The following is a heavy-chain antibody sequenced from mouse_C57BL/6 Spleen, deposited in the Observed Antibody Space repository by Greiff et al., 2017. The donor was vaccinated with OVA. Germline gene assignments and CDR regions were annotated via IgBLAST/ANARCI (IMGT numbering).Heavy chain of an antibody. V-gene: IGHV1-69*01. J-gene: IGHJ1*03. D-gene: IGHD2-4*01. CDR1: GYTFTSYW. CDR3: ARSGDYDSTWYFDV. CDR2: IDPSDSYT. Sequence: QVQLKQPGAELVMPGASVKLSCKASGYTFTSYWMHWVKQRPGQGLEWIGEIDPSDSYTNYNQKFKGKSTLTVDKSSSTAYMQLSSLTSEDSAVYYCARSGDYDSTWYFDVWGTGTTVTVSS.